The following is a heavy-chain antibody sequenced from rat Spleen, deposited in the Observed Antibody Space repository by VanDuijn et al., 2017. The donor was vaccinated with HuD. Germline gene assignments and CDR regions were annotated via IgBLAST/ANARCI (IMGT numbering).Heavy chain of an antibody. D-gene: IGHD3-1*01. Sequence: VQLVESGGGLVQPGRSLKLSCAASGFTFSNYGLHWIRQAPTKGLEWMGAIWSGGTTEYNSDLKSRLSISRDTSKNQVFLKVNSLQTEDTAIYFCTREAAHWGQGVMVTVSA. J-gene: IGHJ2*01. CDR2: IWSGGTT. CDR1: GFTFSNYG. CDR3: TREAAH. V-gene: IGHV2-1*01.